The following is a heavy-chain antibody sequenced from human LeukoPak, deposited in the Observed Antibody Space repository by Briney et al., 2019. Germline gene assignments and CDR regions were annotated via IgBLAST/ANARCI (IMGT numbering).Heavy chain of an antibody. V-gene: IGHV3-23*01. CDR1: GFTFRSYA. Sequence: PGGSLRLSCAASGFTFRSYAMNWVRRTPGKGLGWVSVISANGDRTDYADSVKGRFTISRDNSNNTLYLQMNSLRAEDTATYYCAKDILVNWGSWGIDFWGQGTRVTVSS. D-gene: IGHD7-27*01. CDR2: ISANGDRT. CDR3: AKDILVNWGSWGIDF. J-gene: IGHJ4*02.